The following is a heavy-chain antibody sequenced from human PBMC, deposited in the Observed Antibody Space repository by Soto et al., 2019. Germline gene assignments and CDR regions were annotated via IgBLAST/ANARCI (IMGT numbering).Heavy chain of an antibody. D-gene: IGHD3-10*01. Sequence: PSETLSLTCTVSGGSISSSSYYWGWIRQPPGKGLEWIGSIYYSGSTYYNPSLKSRVTISVDTSKNQFSLKLSSVTAADTAVYYCARFGVFWFDPWGQGTLVTVSS. J-gene: IGHJ5*02. CDR3: ARFGVFWFDP. V-gene: IGHV4-39*01. CDR2: IYYSGST. CDR1: GGSISSSSYY.